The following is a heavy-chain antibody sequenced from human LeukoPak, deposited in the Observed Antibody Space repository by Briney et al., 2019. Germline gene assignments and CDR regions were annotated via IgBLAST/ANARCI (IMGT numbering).Heavy chain of an antibody. CDR1: GFTFSSYS. CDR3: ARDTSNYYDSSGYPSPGYYFDY. CDR2: ISSSSSYI. J-gene: IGHJ4*02. Sequence: PGGSLRLSCAASGFTFSSYSMNWVRQAPGKGLEWVSSISSSSSYIYYADSVKGRFTIARDNATNSLYLQMNSLRAEDTAVYYCARDTSNYYDSSGYPSPGYYFDYWGQGTLVTVSS. D-gene: IGHD3-22*01. V-gene: IGHV3-21*01.